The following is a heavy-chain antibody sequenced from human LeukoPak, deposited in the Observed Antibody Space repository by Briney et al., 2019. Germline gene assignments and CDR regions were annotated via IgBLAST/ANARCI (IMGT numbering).Heavy chain of an antibody. D-gene: IGHD2-15*01. J-gene: IGHJ4*02. CDR3: ARSGVATCHY. CDR1: GFTLSNYA. CDR2: INNDGGGS. Sequence: GGSLRLSCQASGFTLSNYAMSWVRQAPGKGLEWVSSINNDGGGSFFADSVKDRFTISRDDSRSVVYLQMNSLSAEDTAVYYCARSGVATCHYWGQGILVTVSS. V-gene: IGHV3-23*01.